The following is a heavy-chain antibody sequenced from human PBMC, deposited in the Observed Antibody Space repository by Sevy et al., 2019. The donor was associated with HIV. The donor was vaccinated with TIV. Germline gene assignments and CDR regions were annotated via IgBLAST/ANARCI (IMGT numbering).Heavy chain of an antibody. CDR1: GFTFSSYA. J-gene: IGHJ4*02. CDR2: ITISGDST. V-gene: IGHV3-23*01. Sequence: GGSLRLSCVTSGFTFSSYAMSWVRQTPGKGLEWVSVITISGDSTYYADSVKGRFTISRDNSKNTVYLQMNSLRAEDTAIYYCARGGAYSGYWGQGTLVTVSS. CDR3: ARGGAYSGY. D-gene: IGHD2-15*01.